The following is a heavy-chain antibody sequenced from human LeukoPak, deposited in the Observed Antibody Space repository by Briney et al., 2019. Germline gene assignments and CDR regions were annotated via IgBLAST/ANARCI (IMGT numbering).Heavy chain of an antibody. CDR3: ASVAMEDWYFDL. CDR2: ISSSGSTI. J-gene: IGHJ2*01. Sequence: WGSLRPPCVASGFTFRCFSMNWVRQAPGKGLGWVSYISSSGSTIYYADAVKGRFTISRDNAKNSLYLQMSSRRDEDTAVYYCASVAMEDWYFDLWGRGALVTVSS. V-gene: IGHV3-48*02. D-gene: IGHD5-18*01. CDR1: GFTFRCFS.